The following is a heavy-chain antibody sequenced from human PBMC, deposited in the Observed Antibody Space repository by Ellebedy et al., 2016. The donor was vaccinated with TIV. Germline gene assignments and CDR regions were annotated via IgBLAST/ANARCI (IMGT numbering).Heavy chain of an antibody. J-gene: IGHJ4*02. D-gene: IGHD6-13*01. CDR2: ISGSGGST. Sequence: GESLKISXGVSGFTFRSLDVHWVRQAPGKGLEWVSAISGSGGSTYYADSVKGRFTISRDNSKNTLYLQMNSLRAEDTAIYYCARVSVLTAAGTTDFWGQGNLVTVSS. V-gene: IGHV3-23*01. CDR1: GFTFRSLD. CDR3: ARVSVLTAAGTTDF.